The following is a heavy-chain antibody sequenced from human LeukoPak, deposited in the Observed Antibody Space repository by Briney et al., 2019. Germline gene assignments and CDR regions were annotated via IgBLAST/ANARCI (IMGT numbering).Heavy chain of an antibody. D-gene: IGHD3-10*01. CDR2: IYYSGST. CDR3: ARDRPPYPGYYYYGMDV. CDR1: GGSISSGGYY. V-gene: IGHV4-61*08. J-gene: IGHJ6*02. Sequence: SETLSLTCTVSGGSISSGGYYWSWIRQHPGKGLEWIGYIYYSGSTYYNPSLKSRVTISVDTSKNQFSLKLSSVTAADTAVYYCARDRPPYPGYYYYGMDVWGQGTTVTVSS.